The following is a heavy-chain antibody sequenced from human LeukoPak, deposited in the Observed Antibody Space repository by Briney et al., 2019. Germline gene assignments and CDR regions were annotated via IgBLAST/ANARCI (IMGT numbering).Heavy chain of an antibody. Sequence: ASVKVSCKPSGYTFTGHYMHWVRQAPGQGLEWMGWINPNSGAPKSAQKLQGRVTMTTDTSTSTAYMELRSLRSDDTAVYYCARRSGHRGATQGDYWGQGTLVTVSS. CDR2: INPNSGAP. J-gene: IGHJ4*02. CDR3: ARRSGHRGATQGDY. CDR1: GYTFTGHY. D-gene: IGHD1-26*01. V-gene: IGHV1-2*02.